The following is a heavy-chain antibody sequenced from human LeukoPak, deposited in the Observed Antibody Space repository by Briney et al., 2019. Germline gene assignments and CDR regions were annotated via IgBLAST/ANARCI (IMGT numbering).Heavy chain of an antibody. Sequence: SETLSLTCAVYGGSFSGYYWGWIRQPPGKGLEWIGRIYTSGSTNYNPSLKSRVTISVDTSKNQFSLKLSSVTAADTAVYYCAREGIGAAAPYYYYYMDVWGKGTTVTVSS. CDR3: AREGIGAAAPYYYYYMDV. J-gene: IGHJ6*03. D-gene: IGHD6-13*01. V-gene: IGHV4-4*08. CDR2: IYTSGST. CDR1: GGSFSGYY.